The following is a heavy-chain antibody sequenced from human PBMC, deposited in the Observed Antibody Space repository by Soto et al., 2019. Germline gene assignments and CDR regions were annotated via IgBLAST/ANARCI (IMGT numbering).Heavy chain of an antibody. V-gene: IGHV3-48*02. CDR3: ARVGYYYASSGYYSFDY. J-gene: IGHJ4*02. CDR2: ISSSSSTI. D-gene: IGHD3-22*01. CDR1: GFTFSSYS. Sequence: PGGSLRLPCAASGFTFSSYSMNWVRQAPGKGMEWVSYISSSSSTIYYADSVKGRFTISRDNAKNSLYLQMNSLRDEDTAVYYCARVGYYYASSGYYSFDYWGQGTLVTVYS.